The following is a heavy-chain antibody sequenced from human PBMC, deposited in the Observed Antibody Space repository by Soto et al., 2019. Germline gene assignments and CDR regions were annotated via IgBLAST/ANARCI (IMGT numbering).Heavy chain of an antibody. D-gene: IGHD2-2*01. Sequence: GGSLRLSCAASGFTFSSYSMNWVRQAPGKGLEWVSYISSSSSIIYYADSVKGRFTISRDNAKNSLYLQMNSLRDEDTAVYFCARELVPAALFYFDSWGQGTLVTVSS. J-gene: IGHJ4*02. CDR3: ARELVPAALFYFDS. CDR1: GFTFSSYS. CDR2: ISSSSSII. V-gene: IGHV3-48*02.